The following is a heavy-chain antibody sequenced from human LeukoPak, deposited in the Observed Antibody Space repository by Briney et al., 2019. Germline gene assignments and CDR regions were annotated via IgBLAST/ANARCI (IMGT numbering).Heavy chain of an antibody. V-gene: IGHV4-34*01. D-gene: IGHD5-12*01. CDR3: ARETGYRGYETQPYYFDY. CDR1: GGSFSGYY. Sequence: PSETLSLTCAVYGGSFSGYYWSWIRQPPGKGLEWIGVINHSGSTNYNPSLKSRVTISVDTSKNQFSLKLSSVTAADTAVYYCARETGYRGYETQPYYFDYWGQGTLVTVSS. J-gene: IGHJ4*02. CDR2: INHSGST.